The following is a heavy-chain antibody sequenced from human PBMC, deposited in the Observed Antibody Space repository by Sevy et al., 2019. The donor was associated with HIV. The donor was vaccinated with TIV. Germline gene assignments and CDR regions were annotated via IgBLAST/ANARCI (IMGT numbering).Heavy chain of an antibody. D-gene: IGHD2-2*01. Sequence: GGSLRLSCAPSGFTFSNAWMTWVRQAPGMGLEWVGRIKSKTEGGTTDYAAPVKGRFTISRDDSRNTVYLQMNSLKIEDTGVYYCTRGYCISTRCHWDDAFDFWGQGTMVTVSS. V-gene: IGHV3-15*01. CDR3: TRGYCISTRCHWDDAFDF. CDR2: IKSKTEGGTT. J-gene: IGHJ3*01. CDR1: GFTFSNAW.